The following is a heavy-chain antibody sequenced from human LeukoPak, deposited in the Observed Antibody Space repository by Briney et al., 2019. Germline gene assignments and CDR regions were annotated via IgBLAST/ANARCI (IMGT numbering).Heavy chain of an antibody. CDR1: GFTFSSYG. CDR3: AKDRYYYGSESYPIEAFDV. D-gene: IGHD3-10*01. CDR2: IRYDGSNK. V-gene: IGHV3-30*02. J-gene: IGHJ3*01. Sequence: GGSLRLSCAASGFTFSSYGMHWVRQAPGKGLEWVAFIRYDGSNKYYADSVKGRFTISRDNSKNTLYVQMNSLRTEDTAVYYCAKDRYYYGSESYPIEAFDVWGQGTMVSVS.